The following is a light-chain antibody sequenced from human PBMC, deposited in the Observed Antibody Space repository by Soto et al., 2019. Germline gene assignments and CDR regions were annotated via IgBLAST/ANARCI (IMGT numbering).Light chain of an antibody. Sequence: EMVLTQSPATLSGSPGERVTLSCRASRSISTNVAWYQQKPGQAPRLLIYGASTRATDIPARFSGSGSGTDFTLTISSLQSEDFAVYYCQQYNNWPPWTFGQGTKVEVK. J-gene: IGKJ1*01. CDR1: RSISTN. CDR3: QQYNNWPPWT. CDR2: GAS. V-gene: IGKV3-15*01.